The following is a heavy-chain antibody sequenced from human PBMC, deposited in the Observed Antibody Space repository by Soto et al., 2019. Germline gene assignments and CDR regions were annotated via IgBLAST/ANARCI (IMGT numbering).Heavy chain of an antibody. CDR2: IYYSGST. J-gene: IGHJ5*02. CDR1: GGSISSYY. D-gene: IGHD3-10*02. Sequence: QVQLQESGPGLVKPSETLSLTCTVSGGSISSYYWSWIRQPPGKGLEWIGYIYYSGSTNYNPSLKSRVTISVDTSKNQFSLKLSSVTAADTAVYYCARYVSLGWFDPWGQGPMVTVSS. V-gene: IGHV4-59*01. CDR3: ARYVSLGWFDP.